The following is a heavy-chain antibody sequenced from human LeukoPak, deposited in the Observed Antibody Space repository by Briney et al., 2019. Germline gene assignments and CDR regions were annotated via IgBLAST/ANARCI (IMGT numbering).Heavy chain of an antibody. Sequence: PSETLSLTCTVSGGSISSYYWSWIRQPPGKGLEWIGYIYYSGSTNYNPSLKSRVTISVDTSKNQFSLKLSSVTAADTAVYYCARLGYSYGVAFDYWGQGTLVTVSS. CDR2: IYYSGST. J-gene: IGHJ4*02. CDR1: GGSISSYY. CDR3: ARLGYSYGVAFDY. D-gene: IGHD5-18*01. V-gene: IGHV4-59*08.